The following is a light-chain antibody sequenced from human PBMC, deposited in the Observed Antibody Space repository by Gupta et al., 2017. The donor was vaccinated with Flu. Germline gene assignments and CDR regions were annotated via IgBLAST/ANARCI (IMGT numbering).Light chain of an antibody. Sequence: PSGVSNRFSGSKSGNTASLTISGLQAEDEADYYCSSYTSSNWVFGGGTKLTVL. CDR3: SSYTSSNWV. J-gene: IGLJ3*02. V-gene: IGLV2-14*01.